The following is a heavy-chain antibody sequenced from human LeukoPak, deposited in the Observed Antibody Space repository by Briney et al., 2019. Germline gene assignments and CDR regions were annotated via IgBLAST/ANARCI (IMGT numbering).Heavy chain of an antibody. CDR1: GLIFSNYG. V-gene: IGHV3-33*01. CDR2: IWYDGRTK. J-gene: IGHJ4*02. D-gene: IGHD6-19*01. Sequence: GGSLRLSCEVSGLIFSNYGMHWVRQAPGKGLEWVALIWYDGRTKFHADSVKGRFTISRDNSANILYLQMSSLRVEDTAVYYCAREWGRIAVAGGPGYWGQGALVNVSS. CDR3: AREWGRIAVAGGPGY.